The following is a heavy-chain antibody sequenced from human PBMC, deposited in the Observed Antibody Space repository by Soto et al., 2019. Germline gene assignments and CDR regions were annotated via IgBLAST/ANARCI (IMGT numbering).Heavy chain of an antibody. J-gene: IGHJ4*02. CDR2: ISYDGNNN. Sequence: QVQLVESGGGVVQPGRSLRLSCAASGFIFSNYAMNWVRQAPGKGLEWVALISYDGNNNYYTDSVKGRFTISRDNSKSALYLQLNSLRPEDTAVYYCAKCTSTSCHLGSDYCGQGTLVTVSS. D-gene: IGHD2-2*01. CDR3: AKCTSTSCHLGSDY. CDR1: GFIFSNYA. V-gene: IGHV3-30-3*01.